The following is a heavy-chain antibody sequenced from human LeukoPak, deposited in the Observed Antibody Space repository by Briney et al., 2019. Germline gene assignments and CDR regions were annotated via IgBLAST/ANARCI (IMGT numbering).Heavy chain of an antibody. V-gene: IGHV1-8*01. CDR2: MNPNSGNT. CDR3: ARVPKNDGWIVLMVYARSHPYGMDV. D-gene: IGHD2-8*01. J-gene: IGHJ6*02. Sequence: ASVKVSCKASGYTFTSYDINCVRQATGQGLEWMGWMNPNSGNTGYAQKFQGRVTMTRNTSISTAYMELSSLRSEDTAVYYCARVPKNDGWIVLMVYARSHPYGMDVWGQGTTVTVSS. CDR1: GYTFTSYD.